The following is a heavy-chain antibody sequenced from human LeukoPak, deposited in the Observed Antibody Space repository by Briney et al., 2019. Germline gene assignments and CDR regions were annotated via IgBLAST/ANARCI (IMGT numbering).Heavy chain of an antibody. J-gene: IGHJ5*02. CDR1: GYTFTSYA. D-gene: IGHD5-24*01. CDR2: INAGNGNT. V-gene: IGHV1-3*01. CDR3: ARDFKMVTMVTVT. Sequence: ASVKVSCKASGYTFTSYAMHWVRQAPGQRLEWMGWINAGNGNTKYSQKFQGRVTITRDTSASTAYMELSSLRSEDTAVYYCARDFKMVTMVTVTWGQGTLVTVSS.